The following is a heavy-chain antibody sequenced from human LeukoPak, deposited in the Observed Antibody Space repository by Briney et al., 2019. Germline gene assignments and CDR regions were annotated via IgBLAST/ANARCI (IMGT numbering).Heavy chain of an antibody. CDR2: ISAYNGNT. J-gene: IGHJ4*02. CDR1: GYTFTSYG. Sequence: ASVKVSCKASGYTFTSYGISWVRQAPGQGLEWMGWISAYNGNTNYAQKFQGRVTMTRDTSISTAYMELSRLRSDDTAVYYCARVRIAARGIDYWGQGTLVTVSS. D-gene: IGHD6-6*01. CDR3: ARVRIAARGIDY. V-gene: IGHV1-18*01.